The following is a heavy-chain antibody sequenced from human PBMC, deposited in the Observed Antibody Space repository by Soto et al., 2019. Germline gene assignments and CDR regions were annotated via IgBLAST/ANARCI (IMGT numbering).Heavy chain of an antibody. D-gene: IGHD3-9*01. CDR2: IYHSGST. V-gene: IGHV4-4*02. J-gene: IGHJ6*02. CDR3: ARDQYDILTGYLYYYYGMDV. CDR1: GGSISSSNW. Sequence: SETLSLTCAVSGGSISSSNWWSWVRQPPGKGLEWIGEIYHSGSTNYNPSLKSRVTISVDKSKNQFSLKLSSVTAADTAVYYCARDQYDILTGYLYYYYGMDVWGQGTTVTVSS.